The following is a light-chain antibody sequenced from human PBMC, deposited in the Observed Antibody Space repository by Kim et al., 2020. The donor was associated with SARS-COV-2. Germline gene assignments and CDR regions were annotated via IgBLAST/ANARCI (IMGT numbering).Light chain of an antibody. CDR1: QGVNSN. V-gene: IGKV3-20*01. J-gene: IGKJ2*01. CDR2: GAA. Sequence: LWRGERPTLSRGATQGVNSNLAWYQQKPGQAPKPLIKGAARRAKGMPNTLRGSGAGTGFTLTNSRLGPGDFAVIYCQQKDGTSPLTLGQGTKREI. CDR3: QQKDGTSPLT.